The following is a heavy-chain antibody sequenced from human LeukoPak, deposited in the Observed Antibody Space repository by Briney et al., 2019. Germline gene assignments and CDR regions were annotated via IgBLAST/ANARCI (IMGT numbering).Heavy chain of an antibody. D-gene: IGHD3-10*01. CDR3: ARRGDSGYAFDI. J-gene: IGHJ3*02. CDR1: GYGFTSYW. CDR2: IYPGDSDT. Sequence: GGSLKISFKGSGYGFTSYWIGWVRRRPGKGLEWMGIIYPGDSDTRYSPSFQGQVTISAAKSISTAYLQWSSLKASDTAMYYCARRGDSGYAFDIWGQGTMVTVSS. V-gene: IGHV5-51*01.